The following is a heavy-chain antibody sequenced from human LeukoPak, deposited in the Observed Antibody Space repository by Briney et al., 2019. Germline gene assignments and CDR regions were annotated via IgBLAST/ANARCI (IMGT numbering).Heavy chain of an antibody. V-gene: IGHV3-23*01. J-gene: IGHJ4*02. CDR1: GFTSSSYA. Sequence: GGSLRLSCAASGFTSSSYAMSWVRQAPGKGLEWVSAISGSGGSTYYADSVKGRFTVSRDNSKNTLYLQMNSLRAEDTAVYYCAKDNSGTGGYYFDYWGQGTLVTVSS. CDR3: AKDNSGTGGYYFDY. CDR2: ISGSGGST. D-gene: IGHD3-10*01.